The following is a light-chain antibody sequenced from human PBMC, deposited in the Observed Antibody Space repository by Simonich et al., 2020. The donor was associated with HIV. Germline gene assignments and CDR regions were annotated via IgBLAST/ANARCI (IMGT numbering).Light chain of an antibody. J-gene: IGKJ1*01. CDR3: QQYYSTPWT. CDR1: QSVLYSSNNKNY. CDR2: WAS. Sequence: DIVMTQSPDSLAVSLGERATINCKSSQSVLYSSNNKNYLAWYQQKPGQPPKLLIDWASPRESGVPDRISGSGSGTDFTLTISSRQAEDVAVYYCQQYYSTPWTFGQGTKVEIK. V-gene: IGKV4-1*01.